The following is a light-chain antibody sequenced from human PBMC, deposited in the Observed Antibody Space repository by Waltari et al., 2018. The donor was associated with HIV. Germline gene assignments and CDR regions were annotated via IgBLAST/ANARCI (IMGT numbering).Light chain of an antibody. V-gene: IGLV2-14*03. CDR2: DVS. Sequence: QSALTQPASVSGSPGQSITISCTGSSNDVGGYNYVSWYQQHPGKAPRLMIYDVSTRASGFSGRVSGSKSGDTSSLTISVLQPEDEADYYCESYTSTSVWVFGGGTRLTVL. CDR3: ESYTSTSVWV. CDR1: SNDVGGYNY. J-gene: IGLJ3*02.